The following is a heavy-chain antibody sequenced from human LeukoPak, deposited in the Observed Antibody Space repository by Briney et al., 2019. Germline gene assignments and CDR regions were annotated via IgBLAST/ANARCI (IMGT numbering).Heavy chain of an antibody. CDR3: SNLRLGSPKGVRLDD. D-gene: IGHD3-16*01. CDR1: GFAFSTYG. CDR2: IRFDGTKQ. Sequence: GGSLRLSCAASGFAFSTYGIHWVRQAPGKGLEWVSFIRFDGTKQYYSDSVRGRFTISRDNSKYTVFLQMNSLTTGDTAVYYCSNLRLGSPKGVRLDDWGQGTLVTVSS. V-gene: IGHV3-30*02. J-gene: IGHJ4*02.